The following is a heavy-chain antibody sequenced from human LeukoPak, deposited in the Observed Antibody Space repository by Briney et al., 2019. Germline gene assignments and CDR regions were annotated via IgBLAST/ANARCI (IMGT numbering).Heavy chain of an antibody. CDR2: ITTYNGEK. Sequence: ASVKVSCKASGYTLSEYGISWVRQAPGQGLEWVGWITTYNGEKIYSQKFQGRVTMTTDTSSGTYYMELRNLRSDDTAIYYCARDCSNGVCYPRDYWGQGTLVIVPS. CDR3: ARDCSNGVCYPRDY. J-gene: IGHJ4*02. CDR1: GYTLSEYG. V-gene: IGHV1-18*01. D-gene: IGHD2-8*01.